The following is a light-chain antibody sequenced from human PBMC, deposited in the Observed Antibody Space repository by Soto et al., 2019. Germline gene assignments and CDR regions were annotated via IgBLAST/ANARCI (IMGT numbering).Light chain of an antibody. Sequence: EIVLTQSPATLSLSPGERATLSCRASQSVNSRYLAWYQQEPGQAPRILMYDASTRATGISARFSGSGSGTEFTLTISSLQSEDFAVYYCQQYHNWPITFGQGTRLEL. J-gene: IGKJ5*01. CDR3: QQYHNWPIT. CDR2: DAS. V-gene: IGKV3-15*01. CDR1: QSVNSRY.